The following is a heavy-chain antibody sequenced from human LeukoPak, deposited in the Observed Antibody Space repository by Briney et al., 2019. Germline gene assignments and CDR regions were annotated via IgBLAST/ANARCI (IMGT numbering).Heavy chain of an antibody. D-gene: IGHD3-10*01. CDR1: GGTFSSYA. CDR2: IIPIFGTA. CDR3: ARDPMLRGVHNWFDP. Sequence: SVKVSCKASGGTFSSYAISWVRQAPGQGLEWMGRIIPIFGTANYTQKFQGRVTITADVSTSTAYMELSSLRFDDTAVYYCARDPMLRGVHNWFDPWGQGTLVTVSS. J-gene: IGHJ5*02. V-gene: IGHV1-69*15.